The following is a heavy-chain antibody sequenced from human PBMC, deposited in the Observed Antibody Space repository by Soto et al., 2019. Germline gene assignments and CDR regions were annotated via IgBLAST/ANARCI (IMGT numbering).Heavy chain of an antibody. V-gene: IGHV1-69*01. Sequence: QVQLLQSGPEVKKPGSSVRLSCKASGGTFSSMALIWVRQAPGQGLEWMGGITPIFGTTNYAQSFQDRLTLTADEATTITYMELTNLTPDAAAVYYCAMKGDYVRGWFVPWGQGTLVTVS. CDR2: ITPIFGTT. J-gene: IGHJ5*02. CDR3: AMKGDYVRGWFVP. D-gene: IGHD3-16*01. CDR1: GGTFSSMA.